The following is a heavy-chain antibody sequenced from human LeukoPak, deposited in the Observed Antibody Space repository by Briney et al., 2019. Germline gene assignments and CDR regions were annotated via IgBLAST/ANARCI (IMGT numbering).Heavy chain of an antibody. CDR3: ARGWASGSYRKSGFDY. Sequence: GASVKVSCKASGYTFTSYDINWVRQATGQGLEWMGWMNPNSGNTGYAQKFQGRVTLTRHTSISTAYMELSSLRSEDTAVYYCARGWASGSYRKSGFDYWGQGTLVTVSS. V-gene: IGHV1-8*01. CDR1: GYTFTSYD. J-gene: IGHJ4*02. CDR2: MNPNSGNT. D-gene: IGHD3-10*01.